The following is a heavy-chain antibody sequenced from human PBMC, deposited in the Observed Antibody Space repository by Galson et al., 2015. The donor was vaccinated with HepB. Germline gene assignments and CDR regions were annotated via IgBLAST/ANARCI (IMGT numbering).Heavy chain of an antibody. J-gene: IGHJ5*02. CDR2: IYYSGST. Sequence: SETLSLTCTVSGGSINSYYWSWIRQPPGKGLEWIGYIYYSGSTNYNPSLKSRVTISVDTSKNQFSLKLSSVTAADTAVYYCARDLSSSSAHRGWFDPWGQGTLVIVSS. CDR1: GGSINSYY. V-gene: IGHV4-59*01. D-gene: IGHD6-6*01. CDR3: ARDLSSSSAHRGWFDP.